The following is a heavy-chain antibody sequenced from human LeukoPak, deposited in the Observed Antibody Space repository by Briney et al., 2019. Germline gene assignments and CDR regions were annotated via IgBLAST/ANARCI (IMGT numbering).Heavy chain of an antibody. Sequence: SETLSLTCAVSGGSISSYYWSWIRQPAGKGLEWIGRIYTSGSTNYNPSLKSRVTMSVDTSKNQFSLKLSSVTAADTAVYYCAGTDYDSIFDYWGQGTLVTVSS. CDR3: AGTDYDSIFDY. J-gene: IGHJ4*02. CDR1: GGSISSYY. CDR2: IYTSGST. D-gene: IGHD3-3*01. V-gene: IGHV4-4*07.